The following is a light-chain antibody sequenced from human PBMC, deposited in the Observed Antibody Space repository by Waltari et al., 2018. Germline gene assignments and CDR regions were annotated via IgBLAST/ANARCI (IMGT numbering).Light chain of an antibody. CDR1: SSDVGNYNL. Sequence: QSALTQPAPVSGSPGQSITISCPGPSSDVGNYNLVSWDQQHPGKAPKLMISAGSKRPSGVSNRFSGSKAGNTASLTISGLQAEDEADYYCCSYAGSSTYVFGTGTKVTVL. V-gene: IGLV2-23*01. CDR2: AGS. CDR3: CSYAGSSTYV. J-gene: IGLJ1*01.